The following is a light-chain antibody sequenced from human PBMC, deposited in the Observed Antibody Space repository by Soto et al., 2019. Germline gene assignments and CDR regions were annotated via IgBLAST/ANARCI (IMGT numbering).Light chain of an antibody. V-gene: IGKV3-15*01. Sequence: IVMTQSPATLYVSPGERATLSCRASQSVSSKLAWYQQKPGQAPRLLIYGASTRATGIPARFSGSGSGTEFTLTISSMQSEDFAVYYCQQYNNWPTITFCQGTRLEIK. CDR3: QQYNNWPTIT. J-gene: IGKJ5*01. CDR2: GAS. CDR1: QSVSSK.